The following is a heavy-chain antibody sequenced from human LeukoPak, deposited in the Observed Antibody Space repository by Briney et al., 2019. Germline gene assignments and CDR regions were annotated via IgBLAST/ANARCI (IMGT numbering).Heavy chain of an antibody. CDR3: ARDREFSSSSVVDY. CDR1: GYTFTGYY. CDR2: INPDSGGT. D-gene: IGHD6-6*01. V-gene: IGHV1-2*02. J-gene: IGHJ4*02. Sequence: ASVKVSCKASGYTFTGYYMHWVRQAPGQGLEWMGWINPDSGGTNYAQKFQGRVTMTRDTSISTAYMELSRLRSDDTAVYYCARDREFSSSSVVDYWGQGTLVTVSS.